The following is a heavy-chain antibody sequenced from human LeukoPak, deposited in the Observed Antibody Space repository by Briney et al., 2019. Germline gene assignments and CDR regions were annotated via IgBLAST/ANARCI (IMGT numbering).Heavy chain of an antibody. V-gene: IGHV3-48*02. CDR1: GFTFSTYT. CDR3: GRVRLGYYFDY. J-gene: IGHJ4*02. Sequence: GGKLSLNGAAYGFTFSTYTMIWVRQAPGTGLEWVSYISTSGNTIDYAESVKGRFTISRDNAKSSLYLQMNSLRDEDTGVYYCGRVRLGYYFDYWGQGALVTVSS. CDR2: ISTSGNTI. D-gene: IGHD6-19*01.